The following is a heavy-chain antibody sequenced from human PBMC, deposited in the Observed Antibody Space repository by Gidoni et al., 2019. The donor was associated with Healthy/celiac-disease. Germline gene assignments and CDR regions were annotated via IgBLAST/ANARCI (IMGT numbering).Heavy chain of an antibody. CDR2: ISSRGSTI. D-gene: IGHD1-1*01. V-gene: IGHV3-11*01. J-gene: IGHJ4*02. CDR1: GFTFSDYY. CDR3: ARENEEMALKGGGTPEFDY. Sequence: CAASGFTFSDYYMSWIRQAPGKGLEWVSYISSRGSTIYYADSVKGRFTNSREKAKNALYLKMNSLRAEDTAGYYCARENEEMALKGGGTPEFDYWGQGTLVTVSS.